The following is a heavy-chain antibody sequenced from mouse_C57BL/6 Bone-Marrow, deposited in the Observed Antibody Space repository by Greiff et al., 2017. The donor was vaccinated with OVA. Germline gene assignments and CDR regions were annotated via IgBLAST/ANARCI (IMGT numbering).Heavy chain of an antibody. Sequence: LVESGAELARPGASVKMSCKASGYTFTSYTMHWVKQRPGQGLEWIGYINPSSGYTKYNQKFKDKATLTADKSSSTAYMQLSSLTSEDSAVYYCAWLLRDYWGQGTTLTVSS. D-gene: IGHD2-3*01. CDR1: GYTFTSYT. CDR2: INPSSGYT. V-gene: IGHV1-4*01. CDR3: AWLLRDY. J-gene: IGHJ2*01.